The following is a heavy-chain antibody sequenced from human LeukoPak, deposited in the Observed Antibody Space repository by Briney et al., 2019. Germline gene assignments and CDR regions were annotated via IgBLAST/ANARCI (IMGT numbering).Heavy chain of an antibody. V-gene: IGHV3-7*01. CDR3: ARARGNWNA. J-gene: IGHJ4*02. Sequence: GGSLRLSCAASGFTFSRYWMSWVRQAPGKGLEWVANIKEDGSEKYYVDSVKGRFTISRDNAKNSLYLQMNSLRAEDTAVYYCARARGNWNAWGQGTLVTVSS. D-gene: IGHD1-20*01. CDR1: GFTFSRYW. CDR2: IKEDGSEK.